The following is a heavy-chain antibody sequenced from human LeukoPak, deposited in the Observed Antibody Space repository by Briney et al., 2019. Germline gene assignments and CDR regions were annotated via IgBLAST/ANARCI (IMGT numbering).Heavy chain of an antibody. CDR3: ARHSSSTSCYFLP. V-gene: IGHV4-39*01. J-gene: IGHJ5*02. D-gene: IGHD2-2*01. CDR1: GGSISSSNYY. Sequence: SETLSLTCTVSGGSISSSNYYWGWLRQPPGKGLEWIGSIYYSGSTYYNPSLKSRVTISVDTSKNQFSLKLSSVTAADTAVYYCARHSSSTSCYFLPWGQGTLVTVSS. CDR2: IYYSGST.